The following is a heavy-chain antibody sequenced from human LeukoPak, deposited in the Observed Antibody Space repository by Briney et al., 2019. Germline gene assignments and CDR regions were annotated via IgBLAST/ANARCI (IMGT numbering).Heavy chain of an antibody. V-gene: IGHV3-21*01. CDR2: ISSTSSYI. Sequence: GWSLRLSCAASGFIFSDYSMHWVRPAPGKGLEWVSCISSTSSYIYYADSVRGRFTISRDNAKNSLYLQMNSLRAEDTAVYYCARGQLWQTGWFDPWGQGTLVTVSS. D-gene: IGHD5-18*01. CDR1: GFIFSDYS. CDR3: ARGQLWQTGWFDP. J-gene: IGHJ5*02.